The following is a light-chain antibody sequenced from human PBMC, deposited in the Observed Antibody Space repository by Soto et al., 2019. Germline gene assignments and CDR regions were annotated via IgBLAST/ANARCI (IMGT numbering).Light chain of an antibody. CDR2: EVN. Sequence: QFALTQPPSLFRSPGQSVPVSSPGTRSDVGSYDRVSWYQQPPGAAPKLIIYEVNNRPSGVPDRFSGSKSGNTASLTISGLQAEDEADYYCSSFTTSTTYVFGTGTKVTVL. CDR1: RSDVGSYDR. J-gene: IGLJ1*01. CDR3: SSFTTSTTYV. V-gene: IGLV2-18*02.